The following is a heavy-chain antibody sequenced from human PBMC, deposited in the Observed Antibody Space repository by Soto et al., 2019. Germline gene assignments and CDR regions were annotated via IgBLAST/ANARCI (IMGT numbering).Heavy chain of an antibody. CDR3: ARATFIRKGYYDATDYYYFDY. D-gene: IGHD3-22*01. V-gene: IGHV4-30-2*06. J-gene: IGHJ4*02. Sequence: SETRSLTWAVSGGSISSGGVSWSWIRQSPGKGLELIGYIYYSGSTYYNPSLKSRVTISVDRSKNEFSLRLSSVTAADTAVYYCARATFIRKGYYDATDYYYFDYWGQGTLVTVSS. CDR2: IYYSGST. CDR1: GGSISSGGVS.